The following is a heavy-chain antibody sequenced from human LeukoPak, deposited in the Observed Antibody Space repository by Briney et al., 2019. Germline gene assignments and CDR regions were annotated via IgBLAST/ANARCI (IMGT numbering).Heavy chain of an antibody. CDR2: TSTYNGNT. CDR1: GYTFTSYG. D-gene: IGHD3-10*01. Sequence: ASVKVSCKASGYTFTSYGISWVGQAPGRGLEWMGWTSTYNGNTNYAQTLQGRVTMTTDTSTSTAYMELSSLRADDTAVYYCARDGMVRGVDPIDHWGQGTLVTVSS. CDR3: ARDGMVRGVDPIDH. J-gene: IGHJ4*02. V-gene: IGHV1-18*01.